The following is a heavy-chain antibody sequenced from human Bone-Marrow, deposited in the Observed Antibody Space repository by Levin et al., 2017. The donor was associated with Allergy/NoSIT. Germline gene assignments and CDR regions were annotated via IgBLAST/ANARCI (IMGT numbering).Heavy chain of an antibody. V-gene: IGHV3-11*01. D-gene: IGHD3-10*01. CDR1: GFTLTTYY. Sequence: PGGSLRLSCGASGFTLTTYYMSWIRQSPGKGLEWVSSISSSGATTYYADSVKGRFIISRDNAKKSVFLQMNTLAAGDTAVYYWARVPLWFGEDTNYGMDVWGQGTTVTVSS. CDR2: ISSSGATT. J-gene: IGHJ6*02. CDR3: ARVPLWFGEDTNYGMDV.